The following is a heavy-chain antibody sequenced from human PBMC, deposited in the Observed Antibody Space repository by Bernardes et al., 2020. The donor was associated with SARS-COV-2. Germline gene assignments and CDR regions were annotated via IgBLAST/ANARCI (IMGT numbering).Heavy chain of an antibody. CDR2: VFDSGRR. CDR3: ARVVTCGEDCSVYYYYGMDV. D-gene: IGHD2-21*02. J-gene: IGHJ6*02. CDR1: GGSIDSNH. V-gene: IGHV4-59*01. Sequence: SETLSLTCTISGGSIDSNHWSWIRQSPGKGLEWIGNVFDSGRRNYNPSFTSRVSMSVDVSKNQLSLRLSSVTTADTAVYYWARVVTCGEDCSVYYYYGMDVWGQGTTVTVSS.